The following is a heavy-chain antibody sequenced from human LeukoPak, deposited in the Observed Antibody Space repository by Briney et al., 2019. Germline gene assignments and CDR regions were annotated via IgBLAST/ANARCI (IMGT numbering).Heavy chain of an antibody. Sequence: GASVKVSCKASGYTFTNYDINWVRQATGQGLEWMGWISAYNGNTNYAQKLQGRVTMTTDTSTSTAYMELRSLRSDDTAVYYCASQVVVPAARANDAFDIWGQGTMVTVSS. V-gene: IGHV1-18*01. CDR3: ASQVVVPAARANDAFDI. CDR2: ISAYNGNT. CDR1: GYTFTNYD. D-gene: IGHD2-2*01. J-gene: IGHJ3*02.